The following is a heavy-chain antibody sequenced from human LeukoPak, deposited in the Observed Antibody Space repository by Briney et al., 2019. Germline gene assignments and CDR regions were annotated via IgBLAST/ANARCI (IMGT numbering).Heavy chain of an antibody. D-gene: IGHD3-22*01. Sequence: GGSLRLSCAASGFTFSSYGMHWVRQATGKGLEWVAVISYDGSNKYYADSVKGRFTISRDNSKNTLYLQMNSLRAEDTAVYYCAKNYYDSSGYYLGYFDYWGQGTLVTVSS. J-gene: IGHJ4*02. CDR3: AKNYYDSSGYYLGYFDY. V-gene: IGHV3-30*18. CDR2: ISYDGSNK. CDR1: GFTFSSYG.